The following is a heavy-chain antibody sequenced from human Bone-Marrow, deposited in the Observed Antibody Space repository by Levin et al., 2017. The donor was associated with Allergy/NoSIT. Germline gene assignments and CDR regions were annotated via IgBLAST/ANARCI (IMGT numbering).Heavy chain of an antibody. CDR1: GGTFSSFA. CDR3: AYGRRQQPGDY. CDR2: IIPILGMS. Sequence: SVKVSCQASGGTFSSFAITWVRQAPGHGLECMGRIIPILGMSNYAQKFQGRVTISADMSTTTAYLELRGLRSEDTAVYFCAYGRRQQPGDYWGQGTLLTVSS. J-gene: IGHJ4*02. D-gene: IGHD4-17*01. V-gene: IGHV1-69*04.